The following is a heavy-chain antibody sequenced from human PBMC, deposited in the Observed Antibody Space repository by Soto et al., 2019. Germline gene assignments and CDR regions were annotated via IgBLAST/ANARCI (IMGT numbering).Heavy chain of an antibody. V-gene: IGHV4-59*08. CDR1: GGSISRYY. Sequence: SETLSLTCTVSGGSISRYYWSWIRQPPGKGLEWIGYIYYSGSTNYNPSLKSRVTISVDTSKNQFSLKLSSVTAADTAVYYCARQGLYGGATDWFDPWGQGTLVTVSS. J-gene: IGHJ5*02. D-gene: IGHD1-26*01. CDR3: ARQGLYGGATDWFDP. CDR2: IYYSGST.